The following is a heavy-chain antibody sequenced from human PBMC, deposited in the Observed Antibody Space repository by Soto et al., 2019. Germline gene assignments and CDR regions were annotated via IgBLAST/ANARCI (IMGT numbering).Heavy chain of an antibody. CDR2: ISYDGSNK. D-gene: IGHD3-10*01. Sequence: QVQLVESGGGVVQPGRSLRLSCAASGFTFSSYGMHWVRQAPGKGLEWVAVISYDGSNKYYADSVKGRFTISRDNSKNTLYLQMNSLRAEDTAVYYCANLYYDWGQGTLVTVSS. V-gene: IGHV3-30*18. CDR1: GFTFSSYG. CDR3: ANLYYD. J-gene: IGHJ4*02.